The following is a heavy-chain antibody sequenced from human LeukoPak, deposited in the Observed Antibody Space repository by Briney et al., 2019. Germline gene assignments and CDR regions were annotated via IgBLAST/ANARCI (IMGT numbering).Heavy chain of an antibody. J-gene: IGHJ4*02. V-gene: IGHV1-18*01. D-gene: IGHD1-26*01. CDR1: GYTFTSYG. CDR3: ARHGLILVGASTIYFDN. Sequence: GASVTVSCKASGYTFTSYGISWVRQAPGQGLEWMGWISAYNGNTNYAQKLQGRVTMTTDTSTSTAYMELRSLRSDDTAVYYCARHGLILVGASTIYFDNWGQGTLVTVSS. CDR2: ISAYNGNT.